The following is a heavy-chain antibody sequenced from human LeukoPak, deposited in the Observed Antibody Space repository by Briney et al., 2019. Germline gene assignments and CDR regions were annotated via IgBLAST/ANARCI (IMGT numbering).Heavy chain of an antibody. V-gene: IGHV3-23*01. CDR2: VSGSGGST. CDR1: GFIFGSYA. Sequence: GGSLRLSCAASGFIFGSYAMSWVRQAPGQGLEWVSGVSGSGGSTYYADSVKGRFTITRDNSKNTLYLQMNSLRGEDTAVYHCAKEVGYCTSSNCYSSFDPWGQGTQVTVSS. CDR3: AKEVGYCTSSNCYSSFDP. D-gene: IGHD2-2*02. J-gene: IGHJ5*02.